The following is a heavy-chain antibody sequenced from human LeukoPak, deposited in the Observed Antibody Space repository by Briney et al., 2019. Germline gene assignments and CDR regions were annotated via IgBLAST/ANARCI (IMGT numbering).Heavy chain of an antibody. CDR1: GFTFSSYS. J-gene: IGHJ4*02. CDR2: IGGRDGST. Sequence: GGSLRLSCAASGFTFSSYSMNWVRQAPGKGLEWVSAIGGRDGSTYYADSVKGRFTISRDNSKNTLYVQMNSLRAEDTAVYYRAKGHYYGSGSLDYWGQGTLDTVSS. V-gene: IGHV3-23*01. CDR3: AKGHYYGSGSLDY. D-gene: IGHD3-10*01.